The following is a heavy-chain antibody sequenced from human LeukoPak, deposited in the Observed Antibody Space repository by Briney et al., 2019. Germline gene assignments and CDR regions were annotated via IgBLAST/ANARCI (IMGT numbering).Heavy chain of an antibody. D-gene: IGHD3-3*01. CDR2: ISYDGSNK. J-gene: IGHJ6*03. V-gene: IGHV3-30*01. CDR3: ASDSYYDFWSGYLTPSRYYYYYMDV. Sequence: GGSLRLSCAASGFTFSSYAMRWVRQAPGKGLEWVAVISYDGSNKYYADSVKGRFTISRDNSKNTLYLQMNSLRAEDTAVYYCASDSYYDFWSGYLTPSRYYYYYMDVWGKGTTVTVSS. CDR1: GFTFSSYA.